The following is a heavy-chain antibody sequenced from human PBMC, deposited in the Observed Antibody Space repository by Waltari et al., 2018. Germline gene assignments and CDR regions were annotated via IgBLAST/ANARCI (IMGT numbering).Heavy chain of an antibody. Sequence: VQLVAPGGGVVQSGMSLSLPCAAPGFSLGHYGMHWVRQAPGKGLEWVALIFFGGGDSFYADSVRGRFTISRDNSKNTLYLDINSLRLDDTAIYYCAKDAFGNTYLDHWGQGTLVTVSS. V-gene: IGHV3-30*19. J-gene: IGHJ4*02. CDR2: IFFGGGDS. CDR1: GFSLGHYG. D-gene: IGHD3-10*01. CDR3: AKDAFGNTYLDH.